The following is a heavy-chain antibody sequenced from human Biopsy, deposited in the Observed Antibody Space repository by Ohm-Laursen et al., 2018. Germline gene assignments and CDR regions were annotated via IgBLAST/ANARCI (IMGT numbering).Heavy chain of an antibody. V-gene: IGHV3-30*18. J-gene: IGHJ4*02. Sequence: SLRLSCAASGFTFSSYGMHWVRQTPGKGLESVALISYDGYNKWYADSVKGRFTISRDNSKNTLYLQMNSLRVEDTAVYYCAKDGGPYCGGCELDYWGLGALVTVSS. CDR3: AKDGGPYCGGCELDY. CDR1: GFTFSSYG. D-gene: IGHD2-21*01. CDR2: ISYDGYNK.